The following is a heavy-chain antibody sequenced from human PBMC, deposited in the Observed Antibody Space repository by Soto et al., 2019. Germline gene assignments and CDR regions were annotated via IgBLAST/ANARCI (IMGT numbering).Heavy chain of an antibody. D-gene: IGHD4-17*01. CDR3: AHAGDYDLLSFDH. V-gene: IGHV2-5*02. J-gene: IGHJ4*02. CDR2: IYWDDDQ. CDR1: GFSLTTTSMG. Sequence: QITLKESGPPLVRPAQTLTLTCAFSGFSLTTTSMGVAWIRQPPGKALEWLALIYWDDDQRYSPSLKDRLTISKETSRRRVVLTISNMNPEDTGTYFWAHAGDYDLLSFDHWGPGTLVTVSS.